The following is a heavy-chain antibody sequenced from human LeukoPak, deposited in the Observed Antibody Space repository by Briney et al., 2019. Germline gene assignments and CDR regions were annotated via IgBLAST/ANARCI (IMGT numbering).Heavy chain of an antibody. V-gene: IGHV3-23*01. D-gene: IGHD6-13*01. Sequence: GGSLRLSCAASGFTFSSYAMSWVRQAPGKGLEWVSAISGSGGSTHYADSVKGRFTISRDNSKNTLYLQMNSLRAEDTAVYYCAKGAVAAAGYYYYGMDVWGQGTTVTVSS. CDR3: AKGAVAAAGYYYYGMDV. J-gene: IGHJ6*02. CDR2: ISGSGGST. CDR1: GFTFSSYA.